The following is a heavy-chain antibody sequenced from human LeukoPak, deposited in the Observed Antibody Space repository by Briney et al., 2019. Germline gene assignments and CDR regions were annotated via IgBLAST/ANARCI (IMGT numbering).Heavy chain of an antibody. V-gene: IGHV1-69*01. CDR2: IIPIFGTA. CDR1: GGTFSSYA. Sequence: SVKVSCKASGGTFSSYAISWVRQAPGQGLEWMGGIIPIFGTANYAQKSQGRVTITADESTSTAYMELSSLRSEDTAVYYCARDIVVVPAAITYYYYMDVWGKGTTVTVSS. J-gene: IGHJ6*03. CDR3: ARDIVVVPAAITYYYYMDV. D-gene: IGHD2-2*02.